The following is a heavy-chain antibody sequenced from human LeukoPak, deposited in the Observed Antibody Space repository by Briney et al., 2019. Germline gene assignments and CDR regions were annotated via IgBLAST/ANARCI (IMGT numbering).Heavy chain of an antibody. CDR2: ISSSGSTT. V-gene: IGHV3-48*03. Sequence: GGSLRLSCAASGFTFSSYEMNWVRQAPGKGLEWVSYISSSGSTTHYADSVKGRFTISRDNAKKSLYLQMNSLRAEDTAVYYCARDVVTPFWGQGTLVTLST. CDR3: ARDVVTPF. D-gene: IGHD3-16*01. J-gene: IGHJ4*02. CDR1: GFTFSSYE.